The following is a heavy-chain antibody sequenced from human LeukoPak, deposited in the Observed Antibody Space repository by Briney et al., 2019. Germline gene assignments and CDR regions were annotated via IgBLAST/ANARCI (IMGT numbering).Heavy chain of an antibody. J-gene: IGHJ4*02. V-gene: IGHV1-69*13. CDR2: IIPIFGTA. D-gene: IGHD3-22*01. Sequence: ASVKVSCKASGGTFSSYAISWVRQAPGQGLEWMGGIIPIFGTAKYAQKFQGRVTITADESTSTAYMELSSLRSEDTALCYCAKDSPPETRRGDSSGYFDYWGQGTLVTVSS. CDR3: AKDSPPETRRGDSSGYFDY. CDR1: GGTFSSYA.